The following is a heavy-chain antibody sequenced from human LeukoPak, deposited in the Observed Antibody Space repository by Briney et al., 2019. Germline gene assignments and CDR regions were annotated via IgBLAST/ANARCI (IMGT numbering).Heavy chain of an antibody. Sequence: PSETLSLTCTVSGGSIRSTDHYWGWIRQPPGRGLEWFGRIYYGGGTCYNPSLKSRATISVDTSKNQFSLKLSSVTAADTAVYYCARYAVEYRGTFFDYWGQGTLVTVSS. CDR1: GGSIRSTDHY. J-gene: IGHJ4*02. V-gene: IGHV4-39*01. CDR3: ARYAVEYRGTFFDY. CDR2: IYYGGGT. D-gene: IGHD1-26*01.